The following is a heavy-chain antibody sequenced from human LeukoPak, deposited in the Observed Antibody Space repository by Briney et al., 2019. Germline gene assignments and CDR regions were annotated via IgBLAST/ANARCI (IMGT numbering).Heavy chain of an antibody. J-gene: IGHJ4*02. V-gene: IGHV4-31*03. CDR1: GGSISSGGYY. D-gene: IGHD5-12*01. CDR3: ARDLRGSGYGVFDY. CDR2: IHYSGST. Sequence: SETLSLTCTVSGGSISSGGYYWSWIRQHPGKGLEWIGYIHYSGSTYYNPSLKSRVTISVDTSKNQFSLKLSSVTAADTAVYYCARDLRGSGYGVFDYWGQGTLVTVSS.